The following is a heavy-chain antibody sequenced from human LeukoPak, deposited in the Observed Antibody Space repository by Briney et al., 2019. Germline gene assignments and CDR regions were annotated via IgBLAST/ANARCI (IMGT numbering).Heavy chain of an antibody. D-gene: IGHD3-3*02. CDR1: GGSFSGYY. Sequence: PSETLSLTCAVYGGSFSGYYWSWIRQPPGKGLEWIGEINHSGSTNYNPSLKSRVTISVDTSKNQFSLKLSSVTAADTAVYYCARQLWSGYLPLFDYWGQGTLVTVSS. V-gene: IGHV4-34*01. J-gene: IGHJ4*02. CDR2: INHSGST. CDR3: ARQLWSGYLPLFDY.